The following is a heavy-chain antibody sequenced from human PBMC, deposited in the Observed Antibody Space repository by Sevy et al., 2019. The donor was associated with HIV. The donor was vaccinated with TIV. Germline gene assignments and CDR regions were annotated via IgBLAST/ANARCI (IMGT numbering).Heavy chain of an antibody. J-gene: IGHJ6*02. CDR3: ARGTYYYYYGMDV. Sequence: SETLSLTCTVSGGSVSSGSYYWGWIRQPPGKGLEWIGYIYYSGSTNYNPSLKSRVTISVDTSKNQFSLKLSSVTAADTAVYYCARGTYYYYYGMDVWGQGTTVTVSS. V-gene: IGHV4-61*01. CDR1: GGSVSSGSYY. CDR2: IYYSGST. D-gene: IGHD1-1*01.